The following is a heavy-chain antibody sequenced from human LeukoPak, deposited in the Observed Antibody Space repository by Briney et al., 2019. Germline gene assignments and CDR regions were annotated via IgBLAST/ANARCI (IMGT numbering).Heavy chain of an antibody. D-gene: IGHD3-10*01. CDR2: IYTSGST. J-gene: IGHJ4*02. Sequence: ASQTLSLTCTVSGGSISSGSYYWSWIRQPAGKGLEWIGRIYTSGSTNYNPSLKSRVTISVDTSKNQFSLKLSSVTAADTAVYYCARDGFRGGYGSGSYYKDWGQGTLVIVSS. V-gene: IGHV4-61*02. CDR3: ARDGFRGGYGSGSYYKD. CDR1: GGSISSGSYY.